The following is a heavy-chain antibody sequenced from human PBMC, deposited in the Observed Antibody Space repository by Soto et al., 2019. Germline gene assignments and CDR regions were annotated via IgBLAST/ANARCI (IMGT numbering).Heavy chain of an antibody. V-gene: IGHV3-30*18. CDR3: AKDGSRGFDY. CDR2: ISYDGSNK. CDR1: GFTFSSYG. D-gene: IGHD3-10*01. Sequence: GGSLRLSWAASGFTFSSYGMHWVRQAPGKGLEWVAVISYDGSNKYYADSVKGRFTISRDNSKNTLYLQMNSLRAEDTAVYYCAKDGSRGFDYWGQGTLVTVSS. J-gene: IGHJ4*02.